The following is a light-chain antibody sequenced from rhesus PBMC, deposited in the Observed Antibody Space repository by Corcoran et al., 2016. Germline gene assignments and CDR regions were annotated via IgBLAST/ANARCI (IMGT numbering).Light chain of an antibody. V-gene: IGKV1-25*01. CDR1: QGITND. Sequence: DIQMTQSPSSLSASVGDRVTITCRASQGITNDLAWYQQKPGETPKLLIYEASSLQSGIPSRFSGSGSGTDLPLTISSLQPEDFATYYCQHYYSTPYSFGQGTKVEIK. CDR2: EAS. CDR3: QHYYSTPYS. J-gene: IGKJ2*01.